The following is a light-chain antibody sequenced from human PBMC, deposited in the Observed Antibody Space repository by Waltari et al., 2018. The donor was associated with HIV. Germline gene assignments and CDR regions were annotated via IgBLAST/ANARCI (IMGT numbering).Light chain of an antibody. CDR1: SSNIGSHF. CDR2: ASD. Sequence: QSVLTQPPSTSATPGQRVTILCSGASSNIGSHFVSWYQHLPGAAPKPLIYASDGRPSGVPDRFSGSGSGTSASLAISGLRSEDEADYYCAAWDNYLNAWVFGGGTRVTVL. J-gene: IGLJ3*02. CDR3: AAWDNYLNAWV. V-gene: IGLV1-47*01.